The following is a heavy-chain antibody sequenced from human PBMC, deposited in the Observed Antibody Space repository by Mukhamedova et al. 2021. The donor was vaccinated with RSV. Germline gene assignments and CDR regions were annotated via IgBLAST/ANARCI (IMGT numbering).Heavy chain of an antibody. J-gene: IGHJ4*02. Sequence: STYYNPSLKSRVTISVDTSKNQFSLKLSSVTAADTAVYSCARDLTRWGYCSSTSCYTHYFDYRGQGTLVTVS. V-gene: IGHV4-30-2*04. CDR3: ARDLTRWGYCSSTSCYTHYFDY. D-gene: IGHD2-2*02. CDR2: ST.